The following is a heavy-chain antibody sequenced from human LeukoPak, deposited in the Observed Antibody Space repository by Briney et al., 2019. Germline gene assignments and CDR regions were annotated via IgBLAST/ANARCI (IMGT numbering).Heavy chain of an antibody. D-gene: IGHD3-10*01. V-gene: IGHV3-15*01. CDR2: IKSKTDGGTT. Sequence: GGSLRLSCAASGFTFNNAWMSWVRQAPGKGLEWVGRIKSKTDGGTTDYAAPVKGRFTISRDDSKNTLYLQMNSLKTEDTAVYYCTTLSPLRIGDGTNWFDPWGQGTLVTVSS. CDR3: TTLSPLRIGDGTNWFDP. CDR1: GFTFNNAW. J-gene: IGHJ5*02.